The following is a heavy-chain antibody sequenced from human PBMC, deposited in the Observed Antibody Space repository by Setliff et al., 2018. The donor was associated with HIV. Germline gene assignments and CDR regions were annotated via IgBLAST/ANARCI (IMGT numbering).Heavy chain of an antibody. CDR3: AGGDSRGLLHFDM. D-gene: IGHD3-22*01. CDR2: LNPKTGGT. V-gene: IGHV1-2*02. CDR1: GYTFTGYY. J-gene: IGHJ3*02. Sequence: ASVKVSCKASGYTFTGYYMHWVRQAPGQGLEWMGWLNPKTGGTNFAQEFQGRVTMTGDTSISTAYMELSRLTSDDAAVYYCAGGDSRGLLHFDMWGQGTMVTVSS.